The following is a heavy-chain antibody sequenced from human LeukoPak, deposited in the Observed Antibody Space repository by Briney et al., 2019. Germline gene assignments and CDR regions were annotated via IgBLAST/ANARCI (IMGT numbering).Heavy chain of an antibody. Sequence: GGSLRLSCAASGFTFSSYSMNWVRQAPGKGLEWVSSISSSSSYIYYADSVKGRFTISRDNAKNSLYLQMNSLRAEDTAVYYCAREEVVGATGGFDPWGQGTLVTVSS. CDR1: GFTFSSYS. CDR2: ISSSSSYI. J-gene: IGHJ5*02. V-gene: IGHV3-21*01. CDR3: AREEVVGATGGFDP. D-gene: IGHD1-26*01.